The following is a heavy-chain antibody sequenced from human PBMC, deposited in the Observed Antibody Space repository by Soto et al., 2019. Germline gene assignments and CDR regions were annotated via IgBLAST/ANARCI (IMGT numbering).Heavy chain of an antibody. CDR1: GGSVSSGSYY. J-gene: IGHJ6*02. D-gene: IGHD3-10*01. V-gene: IGHV4-61*01. Sequence: SETLSLTCTVSGGSVSSGSYYWSWIRQPPGKGLEWIGYIYYNGSTNYNPSLKSRVTISVDTSKNQFSLKLSSVTAADTAVYYCARQTMVRGHYYYGMDVWGQGTTVSVS. CDR3: ARQTMVRGHYYYGMDV. CDR2: IYYNGST.